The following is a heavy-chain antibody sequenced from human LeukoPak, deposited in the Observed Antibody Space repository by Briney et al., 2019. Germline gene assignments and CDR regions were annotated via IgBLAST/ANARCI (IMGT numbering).Heavy chain of an antibody. D-gene: IGHD3-10*01. Sequence: GASVKVSCKASGGTFSSYAISWVRQAPGQGLEWMGGIIPIFGTANYAQKFQGRVTITADKSTSTAYMELSSLRSEDTAVYYCARGNTYGSGIWASYYYYYMDVWGKGTTVTVSS. V-gene: IGHV1-69*06. J-gene: IGHJ6*03. CDR1: GGTFSSYA. CDR3: ARGNTYGSGIWASYYYYYMDV. CDR2: IIPIFGTA.